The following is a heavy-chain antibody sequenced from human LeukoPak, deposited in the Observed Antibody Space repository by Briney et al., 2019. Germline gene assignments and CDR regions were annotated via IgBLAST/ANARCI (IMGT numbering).Heavy chain of an antibody. V-gene: IGHV1-2*02. D-gene: IGHD6-13*01. J-gene: IGHJ4*02. CDR1: GYTFTGYY. CDR2: INPNSGGT. CDR3: ARDLPEGGIAAAGALDY. Sequence: ASVKVSCKASGYTFTGYYMHWVRQAPEQGLEWMGWINPNSGGTNYAQKFQGRVTMTRDTSISTAYMELSRLRSDDTAVYYCARDLPEGGIAAAGALDYWGQGTLVTVSS.